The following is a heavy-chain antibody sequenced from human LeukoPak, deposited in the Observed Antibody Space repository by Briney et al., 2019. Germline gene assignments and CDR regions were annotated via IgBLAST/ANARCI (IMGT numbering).Heavy chain of an antibody. CDR1: GGTFSSYA. CDR2: IIPILGIA. V-gene: IGHV1-69*04. CDR3: ARSSSWLNVYQYYGMDV. Sequence: GASVKVSCKASGGTFSSYAISWVRQAPGQGLEWMGRIIPILGIANYAQKFQGRVTITADKSTSTAYMELSSLRSEDTAVYYCARSSSWLNVYQYYGMDVWGQGTTDTVSS. D-gene: IGHD5-24*01. J-gene: IGHJ6*02.